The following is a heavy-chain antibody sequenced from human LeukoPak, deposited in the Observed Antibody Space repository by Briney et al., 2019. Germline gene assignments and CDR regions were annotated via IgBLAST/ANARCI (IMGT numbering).Heavy chain of an antibody. CDR3: ARRGYFSSGWYFFDY. J-gene: IGHJ4*02. CDR1: GFSLSTNGMC. CDR2: IDWDADK. V-gene: IGHV2-70*11. Sequence: SGPALVKPTQTLTLTCTFSGFSLSTNGMCVSWIRQPPGKALGWLARIDWDADKYYNTSLKTRLTISRDASKNQVVLTMTNMDPADTATYYCARRGYFSSGWYFFDYWGQGILVTVSS. D-gene: IGHD6-19*01.